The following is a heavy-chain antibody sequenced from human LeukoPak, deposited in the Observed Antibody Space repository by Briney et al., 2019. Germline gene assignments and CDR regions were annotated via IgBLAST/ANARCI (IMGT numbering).Heavy chain of an antibody. J-gene: IGHJ4*02. Sequence: PSETLSPTCTVSGGSISNYYWGWIRQPPGKGLEWIGYIYYTGSTTYTPSLKSRVTISLDTSNNLFSLKLSSVTAADTAVYYCVRRDYGSGAYGYWGQGTLVTVSS. CDR3: VRRDYGSGAYGY. D-gene: IGHD3-10*01. V-gene: IGHV4-59*08. CDR2: IYYTGST. CDR1: GGSISNYY.